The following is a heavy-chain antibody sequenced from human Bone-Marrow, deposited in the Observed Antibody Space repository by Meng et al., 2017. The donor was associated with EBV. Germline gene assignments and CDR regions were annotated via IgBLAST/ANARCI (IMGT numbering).Heavy chain of an antibody. J-gene: IGHJ6*02. CDR3: ARDYYDSSFYYHGMDV. CDR2: TYYRSKWSN. CDR1: GYRFSSNNAA. Sequence: QVKLQQSGPGLVKPSXXLPLSXSISGYRFSSNNAAWNWIRQSPSRGLEWLGRTYYRSKWSNDYAVSVKSRISIIPDTSKNQFSLVLNSVTPEDTAVYYCARDYYDSSFYYHGMDVGGQGTTVTVSS. D-gene: IGHD3-22*01. V-gene: IGHV6-1*01.